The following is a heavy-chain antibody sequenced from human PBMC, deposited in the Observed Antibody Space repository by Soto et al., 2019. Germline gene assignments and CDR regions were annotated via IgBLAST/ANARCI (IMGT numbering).Heavy chain of an antibody. CDR2: IYYSGST. D-gene: IGHD3-9*01. Sequence: SETLSLTCTVSGGSISSYYWSWIRQPPGKGLEWIGYIYYSGSTNYNPSLKSRVTISVDTSKNQFSLKLSSVTAADTAVYYCARVVGYYDILTGYYNGYYGMDVWGQGTTVT. CDR3: ARVVGYYDILTGYYNGYYGMDV. V-gene: IGHV4-59*01. J-gene: IGHJ6*02. CDR1: GGSISSYY.